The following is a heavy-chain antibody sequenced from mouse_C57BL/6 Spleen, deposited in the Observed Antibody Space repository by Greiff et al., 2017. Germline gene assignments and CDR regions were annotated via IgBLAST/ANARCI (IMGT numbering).Heavy chain of an antibody. CDR2: IYPRSGNT. V-gene: IGHV1-81*01. CDR1: GYTFTSYG. J-gene: IGHJ1*03. D-gene: IGHD1-1*01. Sequence: QVQLQQSGAELARPGASVKLSCKASGYTFTSYGISWVKQRTGQGLEWIGEIYPRSGNTYYNEKFKGKATLTADKSSSTAYMELRSLTSEDSAVYFCARGPLTTVVAHWYFDGWGTGTTVTVSS. CDR3: ARGPLTTVVAHWYFDG.